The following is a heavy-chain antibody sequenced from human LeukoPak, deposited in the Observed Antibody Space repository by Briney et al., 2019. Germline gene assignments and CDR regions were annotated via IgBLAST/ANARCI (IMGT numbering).Heavy chain of an antibody. CDR1: GGSISSYY. V-gene: IGHV4-59*01. CDR3: ARAGSSGWIFDY. CDR2: IYYSGST. Sequence: PSETLSLTCTVSGGSISSYYWSWIRQPPGKGLEWIGYIYYSGSTNYNPSLKSRVTISVDTSKNQFPLKLSSVAAADTAVYYCARAGSSGWIFDYWGQGTLVTVSS. D-gene: IGHD6-19*01. J-gene: IGHJ4*02.